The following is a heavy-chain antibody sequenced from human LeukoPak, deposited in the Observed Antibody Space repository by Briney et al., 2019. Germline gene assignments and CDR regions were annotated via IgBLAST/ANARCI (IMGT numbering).Heavy chain of an antibody. J-gene: IGHJ4*02. CDR3: ARLRSSSWYTVDY. CDR2: IYPDDSDT. V-gene: IGHV5-51*01. Sequence: GESLKISCRGSGYTFPYYWIAWVRQMPGKGLEWMGIIYPDDSDTRYSPSFQGLVTISADKSITTAYLQWSSLKASDTAMYYCARLRSSSWYTVDYWGQGTLVTVSS. D-gene: IGHD6-13*01. CDR1: GYTFPYYW.